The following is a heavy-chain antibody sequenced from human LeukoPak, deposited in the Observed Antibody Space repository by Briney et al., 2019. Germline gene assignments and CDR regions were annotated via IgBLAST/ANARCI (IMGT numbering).Heavy chain of an antibody. CDR2: ISSSSSYI. CDR1: GFTFSSYS. Sequence: PGGSLRLSCAASGFTFSSYSMNWVRQAPGKGLGWVSSISSSSSYIYYADSVKGRFTISRDNAKNSLYLQMNSLRAEDTAVYYCAPDLIAVAGTGSFVPWGQGTLVTVSS. CDR3: APDLIAVAGTGSFVP. V-gene: IGHV3-21*01. J-gene: IGHJ4*02. D-gene: IGHD6-19*01.